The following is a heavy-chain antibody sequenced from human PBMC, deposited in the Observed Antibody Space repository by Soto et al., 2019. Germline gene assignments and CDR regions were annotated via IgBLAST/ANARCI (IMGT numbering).Heavy chain of an antibody. Sequence: EVQLLESGGGLVQPGGSLRLSFAASGFTFSSYSMSWVRQAPGKGLEWVSAISGSDGSTFYADSVKGRFTISRDNSKNTLYLQMNSLRAEDTAIYYCAKRARDYYYYYYGMDVWGQGTTVTVSS. CDR3: AKRARDYYYYYYGMDV. J-gene: IGHJ6*02. CDR1: GFTFSSYS. V-gene: IGHV3-23*01. CDR2: ISGSDGST.